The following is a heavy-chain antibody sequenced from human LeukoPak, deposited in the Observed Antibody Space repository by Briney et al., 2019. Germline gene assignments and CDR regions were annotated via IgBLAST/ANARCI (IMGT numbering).Heavy chain of an antibody. CDR1: GGSFSGYY. J-gene: IGHJ4*02. D-gene: IGHD6-19*01. V-gene: IGHV4-34*01. CDR2: INHSGST. Sequence: PSETLSLTCAVYGGSFSGYYWSWIRQPPGKGLEWIGEINHSGSTNYNPSLKSRVTISVDTSKNQFSPKLSSVTAADTAVYYCARGAKYSSGWYVRYWGQGTLVTVSS. CDR3: ARGAKYSSGWYVRY.